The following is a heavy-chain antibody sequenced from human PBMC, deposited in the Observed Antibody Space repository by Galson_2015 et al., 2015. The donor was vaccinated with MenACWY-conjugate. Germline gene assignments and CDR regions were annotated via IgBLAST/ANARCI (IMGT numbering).Heavy chain of an antibody. CDR1: GGSFSGYY. D-gene: IGHD3-3*01. Sequence: LSLTCAVYGGSFSGYYWSWIRQPPGKGLEWIGEINHSGSTNYNPSLKSRVTISVDTSKNQFSLKLSSVTAADTAVYYCARRVLRFLEWFTPFDYWGQGTLVTVSS. V-gene: IGHV4-34*01. J-gene: IGHJ4*02. CDR2: INHSGST. CDR3: ARRVLRFLEWFTPFDY.